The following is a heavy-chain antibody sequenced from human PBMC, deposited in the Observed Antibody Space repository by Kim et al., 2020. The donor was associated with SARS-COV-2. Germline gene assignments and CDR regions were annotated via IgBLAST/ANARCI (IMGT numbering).Heavy chain of an antibody. CDR3: TTVGSRRGDGYYLY. J-gene: IGHJ4*02. CDR2: IKSKTDGGTT. V-gene: IGHV3-15*01. Sequence: GGSLRLSCAASGFTFSNAWMSWVRQAPGKGLEWVGRIKSKTDGGTTDYAAPVKGRFTISRDDSKNTLYLQMNSLKTEDTAVYYCTTVGSRRGDGYYLYWGQGTLVTVSS. D-gene: IGHD1-26*01. CDR1: GFTFSNAW.